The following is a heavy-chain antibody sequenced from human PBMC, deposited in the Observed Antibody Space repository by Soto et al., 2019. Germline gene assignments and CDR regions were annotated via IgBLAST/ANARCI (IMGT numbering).Heavy chain of an antibody. CDR1: GFTFSSYG. D-gene: IGHD3-3*01. CDR2: IWYDGSNK. J-gene: IGHJ4*02. CDR3: ARDKNREWLFPPLFDY. Sequence: GGSLRLSCAASGFTFSSYGMHWVRQAPGKGLEWVAVIWYDGSNKYYADSVKGRFTISRDNSKNTLYLQMNSLRAEDTAVYYWARDKNREWLFPPLFDYWGQGTLVSVSS. V-gene: IGHV3-33*01.